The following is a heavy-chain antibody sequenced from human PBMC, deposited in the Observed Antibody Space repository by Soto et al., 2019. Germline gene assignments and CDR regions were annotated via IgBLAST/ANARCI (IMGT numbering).Heavy chain of an antibody. J-gene: IGHJ4*02. CDR2: ISAYNGNT. CDR1: GYTFTSYC. Sequence: GSVKVSCKASGYTFTSYCISWVLQAPGEGLEWMGWISAYNGNTNYAQKLQGRVTMTTDTSTSTAYMELRSLRSDDTAVYYCARVRYFDWLDRSDFDYWGQGTLVTVSS. CDR3: ARVRYFDWLDRSDFDY. D-gene: IGHD3-9*01. V-gene: IGHV1-18*01.